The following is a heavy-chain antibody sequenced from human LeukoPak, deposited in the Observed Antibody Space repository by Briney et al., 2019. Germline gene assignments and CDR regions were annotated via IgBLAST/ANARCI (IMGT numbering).Heavy chain of an antibody. Sequence: SETLSLTCAVYGGSFSGYYWSWIRQPPGKGLEWIGSIYYSGSTYYNPSLKSRVTISVDTSKNQFSLKLRSVTAADTAVYYCARKEGGQLVNTRRWLDPWGQGTLVTVSS. CDR3: ARKEGGQLVNTRRWLDP. D-gene: IGHD6-13*01. CDR1: GGSFSGYY. V-gene: IGHV4-34*01. J-gene: IGHJ5*02. CDR2: IYYSGST.